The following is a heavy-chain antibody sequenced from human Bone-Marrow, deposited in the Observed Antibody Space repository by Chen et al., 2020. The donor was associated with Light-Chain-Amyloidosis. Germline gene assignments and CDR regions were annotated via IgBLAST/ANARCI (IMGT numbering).Heavy chain of an antibody. CDR3: AKDISYYDMLPGYPADAFDI. CDR2: SSGSGGSY. Sequence: EVQLVESGGGLLQRGGSLRLSCAASGFAFSSYAMSWVRQAPGKGLEWVLASSGSGGSYDYGYSVKCRLTISRDNAKNALFLQMNRLRAEDTAVYYWAKDISYYDMLPGYPADAFDIWGQGTMVTVSS. D-gene: IGHD3-9*01. CDR1: GFAFSSYA. J-gene: IGHJ3*02. V-gene: IGHV3-23*04.